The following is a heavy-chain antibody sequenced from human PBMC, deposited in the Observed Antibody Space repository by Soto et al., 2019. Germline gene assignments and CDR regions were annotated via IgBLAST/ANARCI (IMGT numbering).Heavy chain of an antibody. Sequence: ASVKVSCKVSGYTLTELSMHWVRQAPRKGLEWMGGFDPEDGETIYAQKFQGRVTMTEDTSTDTAYMELSSLRSEDTAVYYCATGTMVRGVIIKWAHDAFDIWGQGTMVTVSS. CDR1: GYTLTELS. CDR2: FDPEDGET. CDR3: ATGTMVRGVIIKWAHDAFDI. J-gene: IGHJ3*02. D-gene: IGHD3-10*01. V-gene: IGHV1-24*01.